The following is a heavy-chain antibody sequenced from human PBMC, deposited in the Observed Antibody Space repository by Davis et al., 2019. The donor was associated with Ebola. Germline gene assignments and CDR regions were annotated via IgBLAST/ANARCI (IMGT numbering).Heavy chain of an antibody. J-gene: IGHJ4*02. CDR2: IRSKANSYAT. V-gene: IGHV3-73*01. CDR1: GFTFSGSA. CDR3: TGTYGDHDY. D-gene: IGHD4-17*01. Sequence: GESLKISCAASGFTFSGSAMHWVRQASGKGLEWVGRIRSKANSYATAYAASVKGRFTISRDDSKNTAYLQMNSLKTEDTAVYYCTGTYGDHDYWGQGTLVTVS.